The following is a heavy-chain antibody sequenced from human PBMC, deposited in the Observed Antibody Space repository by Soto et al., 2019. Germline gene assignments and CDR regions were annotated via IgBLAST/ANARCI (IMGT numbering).Heavy chain of an antibody. CDR3: ARVGVVGARSLDF. D-gene: IGHD1-26*01. CDR1: GFTFSSYE. J-gene: IGHJ4*02. V-gene: IGHV3-48*03. Sequence: RLSCAASGFTFSSYEMNWVRQAPGKGLEWVSYISSNGRTIDYADSVKGRFTISRDNAKKSLYLQLNSLRAEDTAVYYCARVGVVGARSLDFWGQGTLVTVSS. CDR2: ISSNGRTI.